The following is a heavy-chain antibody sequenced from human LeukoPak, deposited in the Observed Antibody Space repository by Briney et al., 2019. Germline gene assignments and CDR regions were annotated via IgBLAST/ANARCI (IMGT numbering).Heavy chain of an antibody. CDR1: GFTFSSYA. V-gene: IGHV3-23*01. CDR3: AKLGVRYCSGGSCYFGYYYDSRDYYFDY. Sequence: GGSLRPSCAASGFTFSSYAMSWVRQAPGKGLEWVSAISGSGGSTYYADSVKGRFTISRDNSKNTLYLQMNSLRAEDTAVYYCAKLGVRYCSGGSCYFGYYYDSRDYYFDYWGQGTLVTVSS. CDR2: ISGSGGST. D-gene: IGHD2-15*01. J-gene: IGHJ4*02.